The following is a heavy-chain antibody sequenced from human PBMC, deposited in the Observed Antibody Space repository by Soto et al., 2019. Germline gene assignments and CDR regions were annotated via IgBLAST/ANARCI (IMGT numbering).Heavy chain of an antibody. V-gene: IGHV4-59*01. J-gene: IGHJ6*02. CDR2: IYYSGST. D-gene: IGHD3-16*01. CDR3: AGGKNYYYYGMDV. CDR1: GGSISSYY. Sequence: QVQLQESGPGLVKPSETLSLTCTVSGGSISSYYWSWIRQPPGKGLEWIGYIYYSGSTNYNPSLKSRVTISVDTSKNQFSLKLSSVTAADTAVYYCAGGKNYYYYGMDVWGQGTTVTVSS.